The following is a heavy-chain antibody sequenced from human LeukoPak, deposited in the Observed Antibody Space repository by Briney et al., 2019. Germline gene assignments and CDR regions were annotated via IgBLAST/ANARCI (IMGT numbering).Heavy chain of an antibody. Sequence: PGGSLRLSCSASGFTFTNYAMSWVRQAPGMGLEWVSSLSGRGGNTYYADSVKGRFTISRDNSKNTLYLQMDSLRAEDTAKYYCAKVASLCTSTSCVRGGFDSWGQGTLVTVSS. D-gene: IGHD2-2*01. V-gene: IGHV3-23*01. J-gene: IGHJ4*02. CDR3: AKVASLCTSTSCVRGGFDS. CDR2: LSGRGGNT. CDR1: GFTFTNYA.